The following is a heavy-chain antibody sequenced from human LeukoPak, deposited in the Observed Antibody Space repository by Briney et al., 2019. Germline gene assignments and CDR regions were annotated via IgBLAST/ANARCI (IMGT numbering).Heavy chain of an antibody. D-gene: IGHD3-10*01. CDR2: INHSGST. V-gene: IGHV4-34*01. J-gene: IGHJ6*02. Sequence: SETLSLTCAVYGGSFSGYYWSWIRQPPGKGLEWIGEINHSGSTNYNPSLKSRVTISVDTSKNQFSLKLSSVTAADTAVYYCARDGVTMVRGVIFYYYGMDVWGQGTTVTVSS. CDR1: GGSFSGYY. CDR3: ARDGVTMVRGVIFYYYGMDV.